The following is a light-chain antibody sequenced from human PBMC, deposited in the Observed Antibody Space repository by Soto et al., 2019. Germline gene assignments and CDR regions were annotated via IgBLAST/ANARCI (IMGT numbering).Light chain of an antibody. J-gene: IGKJ3*01. CDR2: GAS. CDR1: QSVSSSY. Sequence: EIVLTQSPGTLSLSPGERATLSCRASQSVSSSYLAWYQQKPGQAPRLLIYGASSRATGIPDRFSGSGSGTDFTLTISRLEPEDFAVYYCQQYGSSFFTSGPGTKVDIK. V-gene: IGKV3-20*01. CDR3: QQYGSSFFT.